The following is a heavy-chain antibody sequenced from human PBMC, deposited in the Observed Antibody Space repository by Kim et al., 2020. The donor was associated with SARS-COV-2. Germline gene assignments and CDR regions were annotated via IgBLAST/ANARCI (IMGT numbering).Heavy chain of an antibody. CDR3: ARDYSSGWYFDY. V-gene: IGHV6-1*01. J-gene: IGHJ4*02. D-gene: IGHD6-19*01. Sequence: DYEGSVKRRITLNPDTSKNQFSLQLNSVTPEDTAVYYCARDYSSGWYFDYWGQGTLVTVSS.